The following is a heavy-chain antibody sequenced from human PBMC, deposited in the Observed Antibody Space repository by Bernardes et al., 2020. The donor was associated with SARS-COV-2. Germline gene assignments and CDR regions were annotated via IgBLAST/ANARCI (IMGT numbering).Heavy chain of an antibody. CDR3: ARDGENGYAFTVSVNYYYGMDV. V-gene: IGHV1-18*01. CDR2: ISAYNGNT. CDR1: GYTFTSYG. J-gene: IGHJ6*02. D-gene: IGHD5-12*01. Sequence: ASVKVSCKASGYTFTSYGISWVRQAPGQGLEWMGWISAYNGNTNYAQKLQGRVTMTTDTSTSTAYMELRSLRSDDTAVYYCARDGENGYAFTVSVNYYYGMDVWGQGTTVTVSS.